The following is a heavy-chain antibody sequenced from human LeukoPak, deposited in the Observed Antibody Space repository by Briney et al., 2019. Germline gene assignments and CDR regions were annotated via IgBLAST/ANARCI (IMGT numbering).Heavy chain of an antibody. V-gene: IGHV1-8*01. J-gene: IGHJ6*02. CDR3: ARGQWELLGDYYGMDV. CDR1: GYTFTSYD. CDR2: MNPNSGNT. D-gene: IGHD1-26*01. Sequence: ASVKVSRKASGYTFTSYDINWVRQATGQGLEWMGWMNPNSGNTGYAQKFQGRVTMTRNTSISTAYMELSSLRSEDTAVYYCARGQWELLGDYYGMDVWGQGTTVTVSS.